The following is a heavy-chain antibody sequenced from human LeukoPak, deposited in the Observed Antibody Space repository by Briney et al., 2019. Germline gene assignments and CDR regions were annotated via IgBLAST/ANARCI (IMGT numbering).Heavy chain of an antibody. D-gene: IGHD1-26*01. V-gene: IGHV4-4*02. Sequence: SETLSLTCAVSGGSISSNNWWSWVRQPPGKGLEWIADIYHSGSTNYSPSLKSRVTISVDKSKNQFFLKLNSVTAADTAVYYCASFGSTEGHWGQGTLVTVSS. J-gene: IGHJ4*02. CDR2: IYHSGST. CDR1: GGSISSNNW. CDR3: ASFGSTEGH.